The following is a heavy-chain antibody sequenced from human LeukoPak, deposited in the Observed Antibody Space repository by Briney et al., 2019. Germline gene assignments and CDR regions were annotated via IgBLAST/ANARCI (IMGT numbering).Heavy chain of an antibody. Sequence: SETLSLTCAVSGGSISSGGYSRSWIRQPPGKGLEWIGYIYHSGSTYYNPSLKSRVTISVDRSKNQFSLKLSSVTAADTAVYYCARGGLLWFGESQRMDVWGQGTTVTVSS. J-gene: IGHJ6*02. V-gene: IGHV4-30-2*01. D-gene: IGHD3-10*01. CDR2: IYHSGST. CDR3: ARGGLLWFGESQRMDV. CDR1: GGSISSGGYS.